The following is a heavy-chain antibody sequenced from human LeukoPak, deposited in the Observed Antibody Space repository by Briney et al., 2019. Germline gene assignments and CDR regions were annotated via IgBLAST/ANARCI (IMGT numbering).Heavy chain of an antibody. V-gene: IGHV4-59*01. J-gene: IGHJ4*02. CDR2: IYYSGST. CDR3: ARGADSSSWYNPALFDY. D-gene: IGHD6-13*01. CDR1: GGSISSYY. Sequence: SETLSLTCTVSGGSISSYYWSWIRQPPGKGLEWIGYIYYSGSTNYNPSLKSRVTISVDTSKNQFSLKLSSVTAADTAVYYCARGADSSSWYNPALFDYWGQGTLVTVSS.